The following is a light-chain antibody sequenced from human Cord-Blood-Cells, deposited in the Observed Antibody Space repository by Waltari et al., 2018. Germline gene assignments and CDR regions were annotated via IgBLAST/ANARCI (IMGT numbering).Light chain of an antibody. V-gene: IGLV1-47*01. Sequence: QSVLTQPPSASGTPGQRVTISCSGSSPNIGSNYVYWYKQPPGTAPKHLIYGNNQRPSGVPDRVAGAKSGTSASRAISGLRSEDEADYYCAAWDDSLSGWVFGGGTKLTVL. CDR3: AAWDDSLSGWV. J-gene: IGLJ3*02. CDR2: GNN. CDR1: SPNIGSNY.